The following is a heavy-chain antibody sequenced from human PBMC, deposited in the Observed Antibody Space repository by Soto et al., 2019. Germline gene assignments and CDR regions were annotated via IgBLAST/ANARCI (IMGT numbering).Heavy chain of an antibody. Sequence: VGSLRLSCVGSGFTFSSYWMGWVRQTPGKGLEWVATIKADGTEKYYVDSVKGRFTFSRDNAKTSVYLEVNSLRAEDTAVYYCVTAVRGYNANGDLWGQGTTVTVSS. CDR3: VTAVRGYNANGDL. D-gene: IGHD5-12*01. J-gene: IGHJ6*02. CDR1: GFTFSSYW. CDR2: IKADGTEK. V-gene: IGHV3-7*03.